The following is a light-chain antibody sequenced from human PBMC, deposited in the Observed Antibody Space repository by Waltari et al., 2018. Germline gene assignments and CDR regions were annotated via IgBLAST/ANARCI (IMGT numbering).Light chain of an antibody. V-gene: IGKV3-20*01. CDR3: QQYGSSIMYT. CDR2: GAS. Sequence: VLTQSPGTLSLSPGESATLSCRASQSLTKRYLAWYQQKPGQAPRLVIYGASSRAAGIPDRFSGSGPGTDFTLTISRLEPEDFAVYYCQQYGSSIMYTFGQGTKLEIK. J-gene: IGKJ2*01. CDR1: QSLTKRY.